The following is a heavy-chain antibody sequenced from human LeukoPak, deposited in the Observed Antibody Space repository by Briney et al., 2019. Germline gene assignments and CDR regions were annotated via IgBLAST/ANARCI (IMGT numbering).Heavy chain of an antibody. CDR1: GGSIGTSVYY. J-gene: IGHJ5*02. Sequence: SETLSLTCTVSGGSIGTSVYYWGWIRQPPGKGLEWIGSIYYSGSTYYNPSLKSRVTISVDTPKNQFSLKLSSVTAADTAVYYCARHGGTGHNWSDPWGQGTLVTVSS. V-gene: IGHV4-39*01. D-gene: IGHD2-15*01. CDR2: IYYSGST. CDR3: ARHGGTGHNWSDP.